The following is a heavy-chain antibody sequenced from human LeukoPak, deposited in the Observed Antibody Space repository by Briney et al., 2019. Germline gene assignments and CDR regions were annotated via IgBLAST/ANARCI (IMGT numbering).Heavy chain of an antibody. J-gene: IGHJ5*02. CDR2: IIPIFGTA. Sequence: ASVKVSCKASGGTFSSYAISWVRQAPGQGLEWMGGIIPIFGTANYAQKFQGRVTITTDESTSTAYMELSSLRSEDTAVYYCARDRGMYSSSRAWLDPWGQGTLVTVSS. CDR3: ARDRGMYSSSRAWLDP. D-gene: IGHD6-13*01. CDR1: GGTFSSYA. V-gene: IGHV1-69*05.